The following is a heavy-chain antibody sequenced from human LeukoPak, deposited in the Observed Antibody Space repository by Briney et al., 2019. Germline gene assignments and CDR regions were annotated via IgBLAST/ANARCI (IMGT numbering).Heavy chain of an antibody. V-gene: IGHV3-21*01. Sequence: GGSLRLSCAASGFTFSSYSMNWVRQAPGKGLEWVSSISLSSTYIFYADSVKGRFIVSRDNAKNPLYLQMNSLGAEDTAVYYCARDHEEGNYGMDVWGQGTTVTVS. J-gene: IGHJ6*02. CDR2: ISLSSTYI. D-gene: IGHD3-10*01. CDR1: GFTFSSYS. CDR3: ARDHEEGNYGMDV.